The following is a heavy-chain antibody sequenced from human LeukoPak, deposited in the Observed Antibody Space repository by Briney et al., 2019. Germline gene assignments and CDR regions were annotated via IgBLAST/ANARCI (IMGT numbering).Heavy chain of an antibody. J-gene: IGHJ4*02. V-gene: IGHV3-20*04. CDR1: GFTFDDYG. CDR2: INWNGGST. Sequence: GGSLRLPCAASGFTFDDYGMSWVRQPPGKGLEWVSGINWNGGSTGYAASVKGRITISRDNAKNSLYLQMNSLRAEDTAVYYCARDPLSTNCCLDYWGQGTLVTVSS. D-gene: IGHD2-2*01. CDR3: ARDPLSTNCCLDY.